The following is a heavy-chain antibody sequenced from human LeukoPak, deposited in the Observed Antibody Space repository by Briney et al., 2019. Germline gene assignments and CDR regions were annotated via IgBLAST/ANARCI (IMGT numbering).Heavy chain of an antibody. V-gene: IGHV3-21*04. CDR3: AKGSSNWRDYYYFDY. CDR2: IISSSSYI. CDR1: GFTFSSYS. J-gene: IGHJ4*02. Sequence: GGSLRLSCAASGFTFSSYSMNWVRQAPGKGLEWVSSIISSSSYIYYADSVKGRFTISRDNAKNSLYLQMNSLRAEDTAVYYCAKGSSNWRDYYYFDYWGQGTLVTVSS. D-gene: IGHD6-13*01.